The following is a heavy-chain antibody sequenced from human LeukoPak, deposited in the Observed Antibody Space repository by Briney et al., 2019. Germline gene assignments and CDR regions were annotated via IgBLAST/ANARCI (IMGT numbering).Heavy chain of an antibody. D-gene: IGHD3-9*01. CDR1: GGTFSSYT. J-gene: IGHJ6*03. CDR3: ATAILRHFDWVEYYMDV. Sequence: ASVKVSCKASGGTFSSYTISWVRQAPGQGLEWMGGIIPIFGSTNYAQKFQGRVTFTADKSTSTAYMELLSLRSEDTAVYYCATAILRHFDWVEYYMDVWGKGTTVTVSS. CDR2: IIPIFGST. V-gene: IGHV1-69*06.